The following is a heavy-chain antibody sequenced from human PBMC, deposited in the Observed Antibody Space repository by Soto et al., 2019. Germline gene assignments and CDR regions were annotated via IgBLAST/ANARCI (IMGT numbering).Heavy chain of an antibody. V-gene: IGHV5-10-1*01. D-gene: IGHD3-22*01. CDR3: ARPLGYYYDSSGYYDAFDI. J-gene: IGHJ3*02. CDR2: IDPSDSYT. Sequence: PGESLKISCKGSGYSFTSYWISWVRQMPGKGLEWMGRIDPSDSYTNYSPSFQGHVTISADKSISTAYLQWSSLKASDTAMYYCARPLGYYYDSSGYYDAFDIWGQGTRVTVSS. CDR1: GYSFTSYW.